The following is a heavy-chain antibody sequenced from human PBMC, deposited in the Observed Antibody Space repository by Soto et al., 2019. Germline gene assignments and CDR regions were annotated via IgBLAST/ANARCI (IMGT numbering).Heavy chain of an antibody. J-gene: IGHJ4*02. CDR1: GFTFSDYY. CDR2: ISSSGSTT. V-gene: IGHV3-11*01. CDR3: ASRPRVVAAPDY. D-gene: IGHD2-15*01. Sequence: GGSLRLSCAASGFTFSDYYMSWIRQAPGKGLEWVSYISSSGSTTYYADSVKGRFTISRDNAKNSLYLQMNSLRAEDTAVYYCASRPRVVAAPDYWGQGTLVTVSS.